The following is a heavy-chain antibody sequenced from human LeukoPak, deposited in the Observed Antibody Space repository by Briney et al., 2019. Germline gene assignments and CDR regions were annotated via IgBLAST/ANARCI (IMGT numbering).Heavy chain of an antibody. V-gene: IGHV1-69*13. J-gene: IGHJ5*02. CDR3: ATRAWEGWFDP. CDR2: IIPIFGTA. CDR1: GGTFSSYA. Sequence: ASVKVSCKASGGTFSSYAISWVRQAPGQGLEWMGGIIPIFGTAKYAQKFQGRVTITADESTSTAYMELSSLRSEDTAVYYCATRAWEGWFDPWGQGTLVTVSS. D-gene: IGHD1-26*01.